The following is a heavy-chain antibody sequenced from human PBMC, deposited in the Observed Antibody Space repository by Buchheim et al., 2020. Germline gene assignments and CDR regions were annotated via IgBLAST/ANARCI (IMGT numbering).Heavy chain of an antibody. Sequence: QVQLVQSGAEVKKPGASVKVSCKASGYTFTSYYIHWVRQAPGQGLEWMGIINPSGGSTNYAQKFQGRVTMTRDTSTSTVYMELSSLRSEDTALYYCARDKFGPGRPSIMDVWGQGTT. J-gene: IGHJ6*02. CDR1: GYTFTSYY. CDR3: ARDKFGPGRPSIMDV. CDR2: INPSGGST. V-gene: IGHV1-46*01. D-gene: IGHD3-10*01.